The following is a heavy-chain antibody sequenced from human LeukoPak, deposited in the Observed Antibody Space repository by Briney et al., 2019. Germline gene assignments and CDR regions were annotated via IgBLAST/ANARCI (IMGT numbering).Heavy chain of an antibody. J-gene: IGHJ4*02. CDR1: GGSISSSSYY. CDR2: IYYSGST. D-gene: IGHD3-10*01. Sequence: SETLSLTCTVSGGSISSSSYYWGWIRQPPGKGLEWIGSIYYSGSTYYNLSLKSRVTISVDTSKNQFSLKLSSVTAADTAVYYCARRGVVRGVFDYWGQGTLVTVSS. CDR3: ARRGVVRGVFDY. V-gene: IGHV4-39*01.